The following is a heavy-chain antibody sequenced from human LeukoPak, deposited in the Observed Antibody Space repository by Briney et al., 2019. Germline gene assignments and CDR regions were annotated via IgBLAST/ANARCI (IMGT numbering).Heavy chain of an antibody. CDR3: AKGLRYFDWLNWFDP. Sequence: GGSLRLSCAASGFTFSSYSMNWVRQAPGKGLEWVSSISSSSSYIYYADSVKGRFTISRDNAKNSLYLQMNSLRAEDTALYYCAKGLRYFDWLNWFDPWGQGTLVTVSS. V-gene: IGHV3-21*04. D-gene: IGHD3-9*01. CDR2: ISSSSSYI. J-gene: IGHJ5*02. CDR1: GFTFSSYS.